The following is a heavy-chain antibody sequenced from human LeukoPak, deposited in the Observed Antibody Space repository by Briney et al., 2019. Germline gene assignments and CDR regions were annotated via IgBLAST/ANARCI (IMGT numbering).Heavy chain of an antibody. V-gene: IGHV1-46*01. CDR3: ARGDYVWGSQALGY. D-gene: IGHD3-16*01. CDR1: GFTFSSYG. CDR2: INPSGGST. J-gene: IGHJ4*02. Sequence: GGSLRLSCAASGFTFSSYGMHWVRQAPGQGLEWMGIINPSGGSTSYVQKFQGRVTMTRDMSTSTVYMELSSLRSEDTAVYYCARGDYVWGSQALGYWGQGTLVTVSS.